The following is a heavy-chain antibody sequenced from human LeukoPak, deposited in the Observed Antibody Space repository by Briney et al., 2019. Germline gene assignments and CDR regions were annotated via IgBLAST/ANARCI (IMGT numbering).Heavy chain of an antibody. V-gene: IGHV3-66*02. D-gene: IGHD3-22*01. CDR2: IYSGGST. Sequence: GGSLRLSCAASGFTVSSNYMSWVRQAPGKGLDWVSVIYSGGSTYYADSVKGRFTISRDNSKNTLYLQMNSLRAEDTAVYYCARGPKGIYDSSGYYYECYWGQGTLVTVSS. CDR3: ARGPKGIYDSSGYYYECY. J-gene: IGHJ4*02. CDR1: GFTVSSNY.